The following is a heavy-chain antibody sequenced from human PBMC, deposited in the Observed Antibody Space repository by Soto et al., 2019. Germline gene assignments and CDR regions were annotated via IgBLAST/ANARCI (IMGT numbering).Heavy chain of an antibody. V-gene: IGHV1-18*01. CDR2: ISDYNGNT. CDR3: ARDRGSYALDY. J-gene: IGHJ4*02. D-gene: IGHD1-26*01. CDR1: GYTFTSYG. Sequence: QVQLVQSGAEVKKPGASVKVSCKASGYTFTSYGITWVRQAPGQGLEWMGWISDYNGNTNYAQKLKGRLTKTTDTPTSTAYMELRRLRSDDTAVYYCARDRGSYALDYWGQGTLVTVSS.